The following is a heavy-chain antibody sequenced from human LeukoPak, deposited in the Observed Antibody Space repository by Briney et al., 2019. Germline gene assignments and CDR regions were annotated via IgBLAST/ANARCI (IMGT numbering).Heavy chain of an antibody. J-gene: IGHJ4*02. CDR2: ISSGSSYI. V-gene: IGHV3-21*01. CDR1: GFTFSSYS. D-gene: IGHD2-15*01. Sequence: GGSLRLSCAASGFTFSSYSMNWVRQAPGKGLEWVSSISSGSSYIYYADSVKGRFTISRDNAKNSLYLQMSSLRAEDTAVYYCARARYCSGGSCYPFDYWGQGTLVTVSS. CDR3: ARARYCSGGSCYPFDY.